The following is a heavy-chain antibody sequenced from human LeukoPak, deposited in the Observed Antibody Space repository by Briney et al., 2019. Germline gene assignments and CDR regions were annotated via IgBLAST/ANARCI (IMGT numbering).Heavy chain of an antibody. CDR3: ARTAARDSSGYYGVLLDY. D-gene: IGHD3-22*01. J-gene: IGHJ4*02. CDR2: INPSGGST. CDR1: GYTFTGYH. V-gene: IGHV1-46*01. Sequence: ASVKVSCKASGYTFTGYHMHWVRQAPGQGLEWMGWINPSGGSTSYAQKFQGRVTMTRDMSTSTVYMELSSLRSEDTAVYYCARTAARDSSGYYGVLLDYWGQGTLVTVSS.